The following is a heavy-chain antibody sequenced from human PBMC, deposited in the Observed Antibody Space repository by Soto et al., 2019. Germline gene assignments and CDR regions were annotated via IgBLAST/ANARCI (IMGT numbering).Heavy chain of an antibody. J-gene: IGHJ4*02. V-gene: IGHV1-69*06. CDR3: ARDMTRTVVPYFDF. CDR1: GGTFSNYV. Sequence: QVQLVQSGAEVKKPGSSVKVSCKASGGTFSNYVANWVRQAPGQGLEWMGRIIPISGAANYAQKFQGRVTITADKSTSTSYMELSSLRSEDTAVYYCARDMTRTVVPYFDFWGQGTLVTVSS. CDR2: IIPISGAA. D-gene: IGHD1-7*01.